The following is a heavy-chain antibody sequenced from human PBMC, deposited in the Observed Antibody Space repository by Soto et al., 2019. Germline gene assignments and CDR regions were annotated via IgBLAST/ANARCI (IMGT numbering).Heavy chain of an antibody. Sequence: SETLSLTCTVSGGSISSYYWSWIRQPPGKGLEWIGYIYYSGSTNYNPSLKTRVTISVDTSKNQFSLRLNSVTAADTAVYYCARVAYGSGSYYGLADYWGQGTLVTVSS. CDR3: ARVAYGSGSYYGLADY. CDR1: GGSISSYY. V-gene: IGHV4-59*01. CDR2: IYYSGST. J-gene: IGHJ4*02. D-gene: IGHD3-10*01.